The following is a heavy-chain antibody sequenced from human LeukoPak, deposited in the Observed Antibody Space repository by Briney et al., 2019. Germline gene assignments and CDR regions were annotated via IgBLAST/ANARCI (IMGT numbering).Heavy chain of an antibody. CDR3: AGDRTRGYSYGYLGADFDY. CDR2: IYYSGST. D-gene: IGHD5-18*01. J-gene: IGHJ4*02. Sequence: SETLSLTCTVSGGSISSYYWSWIQQPPGKGLEWIGYIYYSGSTNYNPSLKSRVTISVDTSKNQFSLKLSSVTAADTAVYYCAGDRTRGYSYGYLGADFDYWGQGTLVTVSS. CDR1: GGSISSYY. V-gene: IGHV4-59*01.